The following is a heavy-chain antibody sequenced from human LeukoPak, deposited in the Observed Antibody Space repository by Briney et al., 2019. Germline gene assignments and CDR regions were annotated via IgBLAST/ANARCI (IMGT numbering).Heavy chain of an antibody. V-gene: IGHV1-46*01. CDR1: GYTFTSYY. Sequence: ASVKVSCKALGYTFTSYYMHWVRQAPGQGLEWMGIINPSGGSTSYAQKFQGRVTMTRDTSTSTVYMELSSLRSEDTAVYYCARDLEMATITGFFDYWGQGTLVTVSS. CDR2: INPSGGST. CDR3: ARDLEMATITGFFDY. J-gene: IGHJ4*02. D-gene: IGHD5-24*01.